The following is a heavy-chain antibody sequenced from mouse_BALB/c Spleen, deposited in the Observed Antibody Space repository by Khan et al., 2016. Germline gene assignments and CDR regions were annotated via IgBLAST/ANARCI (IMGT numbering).Heavy chain of an antibody. V-gene: IGHV1-87*01. Sequence: QVQLQQSGAELARPGASVKLSCKASGYTFTSYWMQWVKQRPGQGLEWVGAIYPGDGDTRYTQKFKGKATLTADKSSSTAYMQLSSLASEDSSVDYCARGYFGSNYFDYWGQGTTLTVSS. CDR2: IYPGDGDT. D-gene: IGHD1-1*01. J-gene: IGHJ2*01. CDR1: GYTFTSYW. CDR3: ARGYFGSNYFDY.